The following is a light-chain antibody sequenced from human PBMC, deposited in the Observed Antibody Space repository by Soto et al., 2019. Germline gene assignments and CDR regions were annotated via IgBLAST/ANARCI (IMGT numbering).Light chain of an antibody. Sequence: QSALTQPASVSGSPGQSITISCTGTSSDVGSYNYVSWYQQQPGKAPKLMIYEVSNRPSGVSNRFSGSKSGNTASLTISGLQAEDEADYYCISYTSSNTLEVFGGGTKLTVL. J-gene: IGLJ3*02. V-gene: IGLV2-14*01. CDR3: ISYTSSNTLEV. CDR1: SSDVGSYNY. CDR2: EVS.